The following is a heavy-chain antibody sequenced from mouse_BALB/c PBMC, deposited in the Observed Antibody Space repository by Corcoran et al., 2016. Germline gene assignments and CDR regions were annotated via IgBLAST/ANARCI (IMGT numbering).Heavy chain of an antibody. CDR3: AIYFGYY. V-gene: IGHV1-20*02. J-gene: IGHJ2*01. CDR1: GYSFTGYF. CDR2: INPYNGDT. D-gene: IGHD1-2*01. Sequence: EVQLQQSGPELVKPGASVKISCKASGYSFTGYFMNWVMQSHGKSLEWIGRINPYNGDTFSNQKFKGKATLTVDNSSSTAHMELRSWASEDSAVYDCAIYFGYYWGQGTTLAVSS.